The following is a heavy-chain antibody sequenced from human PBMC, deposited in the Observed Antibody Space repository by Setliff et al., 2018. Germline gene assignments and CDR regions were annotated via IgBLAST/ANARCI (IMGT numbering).Heavy chain of an antibody. D-gene: IGHD2-2*01. CDR2: IYPGDSDT. CDR3: ARQGCGTTSCHSIDY. Sequence: GESLKISCQISGYRFDIYWIGWVRQMPGKGLEWMGIIYPGDSDTRYSPSFEGHVTVSADKSTNTAYLQWGSLKASDTAMYYCARQGCGTTSCHSIDYWGQGTPVTVSS. V-gene: IGHV5-51*01. CDR1: GYRFDIYW. J-gene: IGHJ4*02.